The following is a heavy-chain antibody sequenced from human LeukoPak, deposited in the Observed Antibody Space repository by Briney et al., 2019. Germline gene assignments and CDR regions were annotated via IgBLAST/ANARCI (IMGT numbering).Heavy chain of an antibody. Sequence: GGSLRLSCAASGLTLSDHYVDWVRQAPGKGLEWVGRARKKTDSYTTEYAASVKGRFTITRDDSKNSLYLQLNSLKTEDTAVYYCAGLSVRYREYWGQGTLVTVSP. V-gene: IGHV3-72*01. J-gene: IGHJ4*02. CDR3: AGLSVRYREY. CDR2: ARKKTDSYTT. D-gene: IGHD6-19*01. CDR1: GLTLSDHY.